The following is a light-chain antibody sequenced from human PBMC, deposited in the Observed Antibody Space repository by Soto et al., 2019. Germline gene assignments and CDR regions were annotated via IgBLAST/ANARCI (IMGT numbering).Light chain of an antibody. V-gene: IGLV2-14*03. J-gene: IGLJ1*01. Sequence: QSALTQPASVSGSPGQSITISCTGTSSDVGAYNFVSWHQQHPGKAPKLMIYNVYDRPSGISYRFSGSKSGNTASLTISGLQGEDEAGYYCSAYTVSRTYVFGTGTQVTFL. CDR3: SAYTVSRTYV. CDR2: NVY. CDR1: SSDVGAYNF.